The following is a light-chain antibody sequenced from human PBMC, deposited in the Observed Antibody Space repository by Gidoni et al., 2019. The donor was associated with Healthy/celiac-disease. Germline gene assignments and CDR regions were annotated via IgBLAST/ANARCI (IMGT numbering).Light chain of an antibody. Sequence: SYQLTQPPSVSASPGQTASITCSGDKLGDKYACWYQQKPGQSPVLVIYQDRKRPSGIPERFSGSNSGNKATLTISGTQAMDEADYYCQAWDSSNVVFGGGTKLTVL. J-gene: IGLJ2*01. CDR3: QAWDSSNVV. CDR2: QDR. CDR1: KLGDKY. V-gene: IGLV3-1*01.